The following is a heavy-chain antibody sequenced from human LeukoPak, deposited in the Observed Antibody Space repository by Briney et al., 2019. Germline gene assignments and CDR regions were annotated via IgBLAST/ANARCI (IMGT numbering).Heavy chain of an antibody. D-gene: IGHD4-17*01. Sequence: GGSLRLSCAASGFTFSSYAMSWVRQAPGKGLEWVSAISGSGGSTYYADSVKGQFTISRDNSKNTLYLQMNSLRAEDTAVYYCAKGDYELSGAYWGQGTLVTVSS. J-gene: IGHJ4*02. CDR1: GFTFSSYA. V-gene: IGHV3-23*01. CDR3: AKGDYELSGAY. CDR2: ISGSGGST.